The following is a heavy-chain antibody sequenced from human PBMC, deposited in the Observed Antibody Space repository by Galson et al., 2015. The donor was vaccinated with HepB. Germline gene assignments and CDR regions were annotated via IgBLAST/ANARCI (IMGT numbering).Heavy chain of an antibody. Sequence: QSGAEVKKPGESLKISCKGSGYSFTSYWIGWVRQMPGKGLEWMGIIYPGDSDTRYSPSFQGQVTISADKSISTAYLQWSSLKASDTAMYYCARPGYYDSSGYLPYYFDYWGQGTLVTVSS. J-gene: IGHJ4*02. V-gene: IGHV5-51*01. CDR3: ARPGYYDSSGYLPYYFDY. D-gene: IGHD3-22*01. CDR2: IYPGDSDT. CDR1: GYSFTSYW.